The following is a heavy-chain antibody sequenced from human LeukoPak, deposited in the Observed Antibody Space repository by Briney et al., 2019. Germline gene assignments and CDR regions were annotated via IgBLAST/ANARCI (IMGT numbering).Heavy chain of an antibody. CDR2: INPNSGGT. CDR1: GYTLTELS. V-gene: IGHV1-2*02. CDR3: ARQILGYCSSTSCYEYYYYMDV. Sequence: GASVKVSCKVSGYTLTELSMHWVRQAPGQGLEWMGWINPNSGGTNYAQKFQGRVTMTRDTSISTAYMELSRLRSDDTAVYYCARQILGYCSSTSCYEYYYYMDVWGKGTTVTVSS. D-gene: IGHD2-2*01. J-gene: IGHJ6*03.